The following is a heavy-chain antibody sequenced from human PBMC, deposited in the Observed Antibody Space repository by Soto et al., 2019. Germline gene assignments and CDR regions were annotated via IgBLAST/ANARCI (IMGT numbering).Heavy chain of an antibody. J-gene: IGHJ4*02. V-gene: IGHV4-34*01. D-gene: IGHD6-13*01. CDR3: ARYNAASGTYYFDF. CDR2: INHRGSA. Sequence: PSETLSLTCAVYGGSFSGYYWSWVRQPPGKGPEWIGEINHRGSANYNPYLKSRVTISVDISESQFSLRLTSVTAADTAVYYCARYNAASGTYYFDFWGQGALVTVSS. CDR1: GGSFSGYY.